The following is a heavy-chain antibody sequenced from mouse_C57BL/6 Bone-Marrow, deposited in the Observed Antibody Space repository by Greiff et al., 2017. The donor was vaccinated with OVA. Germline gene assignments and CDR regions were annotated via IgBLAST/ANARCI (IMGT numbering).Heavy chain of an antibody. V-gene: IGHV1-9*01. Sequence: QVQLQQSGAELMKPGASVKLSCKATGYTFTGYWIEWVKQRPGHGLEWIGEILPGSGSTNYNEKFKGKATFTADTSSNTAYMQLSSLTTEDSAIYYCARSDPIYYDCTSTYYYAMDYWGQGTSVTVSS. CDR1: GYTFTGYW. CDR3: ARSDPIYYDCTSTYYYAMDY. CDR2: ILPGSGST. J-gene: IGHJ4*01. D-gene: IGHD2-4*01.